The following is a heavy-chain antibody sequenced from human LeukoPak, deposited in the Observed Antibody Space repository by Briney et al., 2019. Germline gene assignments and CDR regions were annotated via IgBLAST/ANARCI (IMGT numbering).Heavy chain of an antibody. V-gene: IGHV3-66*01. J-gene: IGHJ5*02. CDR1: EFSVGSNY. Sequence: PGGSLRLSCAASEFSVGSNYMTWVRQAPGKGLEWVSLIYSGGSTYYADSVKGRFTISRDNSKNTLYLQMNSLRAEDTAVYYCTREGMGTTFSAWFDPWGQGTLVTVSS. D-gene: IGHD1-7*01. CDR2: IYSGGST. CDR3: TREGMGTTFSAWFDP.